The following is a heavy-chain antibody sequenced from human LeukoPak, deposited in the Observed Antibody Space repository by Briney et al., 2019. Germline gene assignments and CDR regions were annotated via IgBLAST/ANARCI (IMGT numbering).Heavy chain of an antibody. J-gene: IGHJ4*02. CDR1: GYTFTSYG. V-gene: IGHV1-2*06. Sequence: GASVKVSCKASGYTFTSYGISWVRQAPGQGLEWMGRINPNSGGTNYAQKFQGRVTMTRDTSISTAYMELSRLRSDDTAVYYCATDAYYYDSSGYSTSVHYFDYWGQGTLVTVSS. CDR2: INPNSGGT. CDR3: ATDAYYYDSSGYSTSVHYFDY. D-gene: IGHD3-22*01.